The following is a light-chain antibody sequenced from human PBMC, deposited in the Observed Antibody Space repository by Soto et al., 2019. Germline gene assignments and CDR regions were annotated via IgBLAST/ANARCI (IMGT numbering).Light chain of an antibody. J-gene: IGLJ2*01. CDR2: EVG. CDR3: SSYAGSNIVV. V-gene: IGLV2-8*01. CDR1: SSDVGGYNF. Sequence: QSALTQPPSASGSPGQSVTISCTGTSSDVGGYNFVSWYQQHPGKAPKLMIYEVGERPSGVPDRFSGSKSGNTASLTVSGLQAEDEADYYCSSYAGSNIVVFGGGTKVTVL.